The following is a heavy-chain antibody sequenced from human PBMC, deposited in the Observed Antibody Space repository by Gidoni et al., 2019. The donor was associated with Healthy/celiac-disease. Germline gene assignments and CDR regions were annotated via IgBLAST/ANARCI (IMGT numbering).Heavy chain of an antibody. CDR2: IKQDGSEK. J-gene: IGHJ4*02. CDR3: AREGEEGMVRGVIDY. V-gene: IGHV3-7*01. Sequence: EVQLVESGGGLVQPGGSLRLSCAASGFTFSSYWMSWVRQAPGKGLEWVANIKQDGSEKYYVDSVKGRFPISRDNAKNSLYLQMNSLRAEDTAVYYCAREGEEGMVRGVIDYWGQGTLVTVSS. CDR1: GFTFSSYW. D-gene: IGHD3-10*01.